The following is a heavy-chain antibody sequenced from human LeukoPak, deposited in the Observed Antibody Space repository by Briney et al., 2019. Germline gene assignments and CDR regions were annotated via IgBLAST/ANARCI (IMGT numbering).Heavy chain of an antibody. D-gene: IGHD3-22*01. V-gene: IGHV1-18*01. CDR1: GYTFTSYG. CDR3: ARTSYDSSGYYYFGTSNYFDY. J-gene: IGHJ4*02. Sequence: ASVKVSCKASGYTFTSYGISWVRQAPGQGLEWMGWISAYNGNTNYAQKLQGRVTMTTDTSTSTAYMELRSLRSDDTAVYYCARTSYDSSGYYYFGTSNYFDYWGQGTLVTVSS. CDR2: ISAYNGNT.